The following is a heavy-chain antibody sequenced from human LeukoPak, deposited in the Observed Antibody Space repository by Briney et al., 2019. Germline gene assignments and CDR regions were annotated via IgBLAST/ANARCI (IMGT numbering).Heavy chain of an antibody. V-gene: IGHV3-64*01. CDR3: ERDLTGVGDV. CDR1: GFTFSSYA. Sequence: GGSLRLSCAASGFTFSSYAMHWVRQAPGKGLEYVSSITSNGGSTYYANSVEGRFTISRDNSKNTLYLQMGSLRAEDMAVNYCERDLTGVGDVWGKGTTVTVSS. D-gene: IGHD3-9*01. J-gene: IGHJ6*04. CDR2: ITSNGGST.